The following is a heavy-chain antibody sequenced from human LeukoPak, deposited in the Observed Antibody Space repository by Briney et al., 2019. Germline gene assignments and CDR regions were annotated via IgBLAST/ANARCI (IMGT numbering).Heavy chain of an antibody. CDR3: ANRHDSSGYFFNY. D-gene: IGHD3-22*01. J-gene: IGHJ4*02. CDR2: VSESGSNR. Sequence: GGSLRLSCVVSGFTFTRYVMGWVRQASGKGLEWVSSVSESGSNRYYADSVKGRFSISRGNSKNMLYLQMGSLRTEDTATYYCANRHDSSGYFFNYWGLGTLVTVSS. V-gene: IGHV3-23*01. CDR1: GFTFTRYV.